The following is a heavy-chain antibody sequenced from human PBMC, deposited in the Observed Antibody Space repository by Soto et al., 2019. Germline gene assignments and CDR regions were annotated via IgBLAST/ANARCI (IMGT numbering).Heavy chain of an antibody. J-gene: IGHJ4*02. Sequence: QEQLVESGGGVVQPGRSLRLSCAASGFIFSSYGMHWVRQAPGKGLEWVAVIWYDGSNKYYADSVKGRFTMSRDNSKNTVDLQRNSLRAEYTAVYYCATDPYSSGWNDLVYWGQGSLVTVSS. CDR2: IWYDGSNK. CDR1: GFIFSSYG. V-gene: IGHV3-33*01. D-gene: IGHD6-19*01. CDR3: ATDPYSSGWNDLVY.